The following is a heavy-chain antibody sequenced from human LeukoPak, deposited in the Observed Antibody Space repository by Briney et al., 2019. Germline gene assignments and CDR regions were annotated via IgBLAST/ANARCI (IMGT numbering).Heavy chain of an antibody. CDR2: IYHSGST. CDR1: GGSISSGGYS. D-gene: IGHD3-10*01. CDR3: ARSSGSYYNPFDY. J-gene: IGHJ4*02. V-gene: IGHV4-30-2*01. Sequence: PSQTLSLTCAVSGGSISSGGYSWGWIRQPPGKGLEWIGYIYHSGSTYYNPSLKSRVTISVDRSKNQFSLKLSSVTAADTAVYYCARSSGSYYNPFDYWGQGTLVTVSS.